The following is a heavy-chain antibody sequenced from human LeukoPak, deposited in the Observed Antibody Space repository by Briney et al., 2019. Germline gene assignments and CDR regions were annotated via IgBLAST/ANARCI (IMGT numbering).Heavy chain of an antibody. D-gene: IGHD2-2*01. CDR3: ANLVVVVPAATLDY. CDR2: ISGSGGST. Sequence: PGGSLRLSCAASGFTFSSYAMSWVRQAPGKGLEWVSAISGSGGSTYYADSVKGRFTISRDNSKNTLYLQMNSLRAEDTAVYYCANLVVVVPAATLDYWGQGTLVTVSS. J-gene: IGHJ4*02. V-gene: IGHV3-23*01. CDR1: GFTFSSYA.